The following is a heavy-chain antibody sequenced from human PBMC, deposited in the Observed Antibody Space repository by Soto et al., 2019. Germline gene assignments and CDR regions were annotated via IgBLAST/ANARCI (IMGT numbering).Heavy chain of an antibody. Sequence: GESLKISCAASGFTFNKNAMSWVRQAPGKGLEWVSAISGTGSSTYYADSVKGRFTISRDNSKNTLSLQMNSLRAEDTALYYCAKDRVWSTNCQGTFDCWGQGTLVTVSS. CDR3: AKDRVWSTNCQGTFDC. D-gene: IGHD2-2*01. J-gene: IGHJ4*02. V-gene: IGHV3-23*01. CDR2: ISGTGSST. CDR1: GFTFNKNA.